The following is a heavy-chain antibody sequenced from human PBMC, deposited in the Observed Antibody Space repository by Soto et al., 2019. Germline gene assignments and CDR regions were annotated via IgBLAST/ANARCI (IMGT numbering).Heavy chain of an antibody. Sequence: QVQLVQSGAEVKKPGSSVKVSCKASGGSFSGQAVSWVRQAPGQGLEWMGGIIPIFRTTNYARKFQGRLTITADESTSTASMELTSLRSEDTAIYYCAIVPNWGQGTLVTVSS. V-gene: IGHV1-69*01. CDR1: GGSFSGQA. D-gene: IGHD3-16*02. CDR2: IIPIFRTT. J-gene: IGHJ4*02. CDR3: AIVPN.